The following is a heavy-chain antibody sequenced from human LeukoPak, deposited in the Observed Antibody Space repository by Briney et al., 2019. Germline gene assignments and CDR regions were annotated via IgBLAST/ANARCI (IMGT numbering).Heavy chain of an antibody. V-gene: IGHV4-59*01. CDR3: ARVEDTAMVNNY. Sequence: SETLSLTCTVSGGSISSYCWSWIRQPPGKGLEWIGYIYYSGSTNYNPSLKSRVTISVDTSKNQFSLKLSSVTAADTAVYYCARVEDTAMVNNYWGQGTLVTVSS. CDR2: IYYSGST. J-gene: IGHJ4*02. CDR1: GGSISSYC. D-gene: IGHD5-18*01.